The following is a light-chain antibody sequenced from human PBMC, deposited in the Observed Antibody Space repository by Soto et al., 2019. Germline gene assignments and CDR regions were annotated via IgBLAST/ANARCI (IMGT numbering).Light chain of an antibody. CDR2: DVN. Sequence: SSLPQPPSMSGSPWQSVAISCSGNSIDVGGYNYVSWYQQHPGKAPKLIIFDVNKRPSGVPDRFSGSKSGSTASLTISGLQAEDEADYYCCSYGGSFYVVGTGTKVTVL. V-gene: IGLV2-11*01. CDR1: SIDVGGYNY. J-gene: IGLJ1*01. CDR3: CSYGGSFYV.